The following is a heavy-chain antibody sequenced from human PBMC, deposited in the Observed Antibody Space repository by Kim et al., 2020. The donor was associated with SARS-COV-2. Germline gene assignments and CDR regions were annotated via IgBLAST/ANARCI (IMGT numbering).Heavy chain of an antibody. Sequence: SQTLSLTCTVSGGSISSGSYYWSWIRQPAGKGLEWIGRIYTSGSTNYNPSLKSRVTISVDTSKNQFSLKLSSVTAADTAVYYCAREGELRYFDWFHAPKPFDAFDIWGQGTMVTVSS. CDR3: AREGELRYFDWFHAPKPFDAFDI. CDR2: IYTSGST. J-gene: IGHJ3*02. CDR1: GGSISSGSYY. D-gene: IGHD3-9*01. V-gene: IGHV4-61*02.